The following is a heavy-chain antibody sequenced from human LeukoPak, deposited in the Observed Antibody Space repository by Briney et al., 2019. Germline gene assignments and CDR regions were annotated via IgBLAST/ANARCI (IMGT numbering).Heavy chain of an antibody. J-gene: IGHJ4*02. CDR2: IGSGGGDT. Sequence: GGSLRLSCAVSGFTITSWSMNWVRQAPGKGLEWFSAIGSGGGDTYYADSVQGRFTISRDNPTNTLFLQMDSLRAEDTAVYYCARQWFSSSWYQFDYWGQGTLVTVSS. CDR3: ARQWFSSSWYQFDY. V-gene: IGHV3-23*01. D-gene: IGHD6-13*01. CDR1: GFTITSWS.